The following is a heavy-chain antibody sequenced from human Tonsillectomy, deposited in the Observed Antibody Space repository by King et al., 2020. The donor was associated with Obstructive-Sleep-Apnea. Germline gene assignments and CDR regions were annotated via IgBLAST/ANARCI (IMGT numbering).Heavy chain of an antibody. CDR3: AKVRRGYSYGGYYFDY. CDR2: IRYDGSNK. CDR1: GFTFSSYG. V-gene: IGHV3-30*02. D-gene: IGHD5-18*01. Sequence: VQLVESGGGVVQPGGSLRLSCAASGFTFSSYGMHWVRQAPGKGLEWVAFIRYDGSNKYYADSVKGRFTISRDNSKNTLYLQMNSLRAEDTAVYYCAKVRRGYSYGGYYFDYWGQGTLVTVSS. J-gene: IGHJ4*02.